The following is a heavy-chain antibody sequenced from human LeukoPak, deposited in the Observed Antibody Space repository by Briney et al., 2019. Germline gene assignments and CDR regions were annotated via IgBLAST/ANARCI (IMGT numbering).Heavy chain of an antibody. CDR3: ARLYYDSSGYYFDY. D-gene: IGHD3-22*01. CDR1: GYTFSNYY. Sequence: ASVKVPCKASGYTFSNYYMHWVRQAPGQGLEWMGRIIPILGIANYAQKFQGRVTITADKSTSTAYMELSSLRSEDTAVYYCARLYYDSSGYYFDYWGQGTLVTVSS. V-gene: IGHV1-69*02. J-gene: IGHJ4*02. CDR2: IIPILGIA.